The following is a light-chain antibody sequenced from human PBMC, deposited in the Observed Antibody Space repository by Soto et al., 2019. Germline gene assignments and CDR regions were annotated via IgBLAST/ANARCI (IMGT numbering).Light chain of an antibody. V-gene: IGKV1-33*01. CDR3: QQYENLPT. Sequence: DIQMTQSPSSLSASVGDRVTISCQASQNINHDLNWYQQKPGRAPKLLIYDASNLEAGVPSRFRGSGSGTDFTFTISRLQPEDIATYYCQQYENLPTFGQGTRLEI. CDR2: DAS. J-gene: IGKJ5*01. CDR1: QNINHD.